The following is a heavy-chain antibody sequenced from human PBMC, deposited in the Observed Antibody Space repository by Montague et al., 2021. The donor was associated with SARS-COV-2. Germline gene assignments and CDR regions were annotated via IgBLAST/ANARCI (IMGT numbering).Heavy chain of an antibody. D-gene: IGHD3-3*02. J-gene: IGHJ4*02. CDR3: ARDRRIFVVCDYFDF. Sequence: TLSLTCSVSGGSISSGDYYWSWIRQHPGKGLERIGDIYNSGSTYYXPSLKSRVTISVHTSKNQFSLKLRSVTAADTAVYYCARDRRIFVVCDYFDFWGQGTLVTVSS. CDR2: IYNSGST. V-gene: IGHV4-31*03. CDR1: GGSISSGDYY.